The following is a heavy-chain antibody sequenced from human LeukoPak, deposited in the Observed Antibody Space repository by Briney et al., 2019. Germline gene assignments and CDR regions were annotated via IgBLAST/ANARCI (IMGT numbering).Heavy chain of an antibody. V-gene: IGHV4-39*07. CDR3: ASRGGCSSTSCNNWFDP. CDR2: IYYSGST. D-gene: IGHD2-2*01. J-gene: IGHJ5*02. Sequence: SETLSLTCTVSGGSISSSSYYWGWIRQPPGKGLEWIGSIYYSGSTYYNPSLKSRVTISVDTSKNQFSLKLRSVTAADTAVYYCASRGGCSSTSCNNWFDPWGQGTLVTVSS. CDR1: GGSISSSSYY.